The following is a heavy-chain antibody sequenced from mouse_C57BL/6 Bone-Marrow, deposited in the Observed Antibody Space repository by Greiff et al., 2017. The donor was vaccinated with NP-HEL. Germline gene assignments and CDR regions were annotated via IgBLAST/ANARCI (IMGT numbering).Heavy chain of an antibody. D-gene: IGHD1-1*01. J-gene: IGHJ2*01. Sequence: VQLQQPGAELVMPGASVKLSCKASGYTFTSYWMHWVKQRPGQGLEWIGEIDPSDSYTNYNQKFKGKSTLTVDKSSSTAYMQLSSLTSEDSAVYYCARSPYYYGSSPLYFDYWGQGTTLTVSS. CDR3: ARSPYYYGSSPLYFDY. V-gene: IGHV1-69*01. CDR1: GYTFTSYW. CDR2: IDPSDSYT.